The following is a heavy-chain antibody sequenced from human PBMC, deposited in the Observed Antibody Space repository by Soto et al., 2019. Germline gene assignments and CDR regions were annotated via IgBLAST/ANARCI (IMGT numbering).Heavy chain of an antibody. Sequence: EVQLVESGGGLIQPGGSLRVSCAASGFSVSSTYMSWVRQAPGKGLECVSIIYSAGTTYYADAVKGRFTISRDNSKNTLYLQMNSLRAEDTAVYYCARDSYYSGIDVWGQGTTVTVSS. J-gene: IGHJ6*02. CDR3: ARDSYYSGIDV. CDR2: IYSAGTT. V-gene: IGHV3-53*01. CDR1: GFSVSSTY.